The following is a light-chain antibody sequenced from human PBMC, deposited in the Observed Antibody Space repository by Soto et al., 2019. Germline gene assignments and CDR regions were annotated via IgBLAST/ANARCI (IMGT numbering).Light chain of an antibody. V-gene: IGKV1-5*03. CDR2: KAS. J-gene: IGKJ1*01. CDR3: QHYNSYSEA. CDR1: QTISSW. Sequence: DIQRTQSPSTLSGSVGDRVTITCRASQTISSWLAWYQQKPGEAPKLLIYKASTLKSGVPSRFSGSGSGTEFTLTISSLQPDDFATYYCQHYNSYSEAFGQGTKV.